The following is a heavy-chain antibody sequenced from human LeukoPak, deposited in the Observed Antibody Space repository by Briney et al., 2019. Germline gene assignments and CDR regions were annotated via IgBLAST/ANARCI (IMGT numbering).Heavy chain of an antibody. CDR3: AKVPGYSSSGNYYYMDV. CDR1: GFTFSSYG. J-gene: IGHJ6*03. D-gene: IGHD6-13*01. CDR2: ISYDGSNK. Sequence: HPGRSLRLSCAASGFTFSSYGMHWVRQAPGKGLEWVAVISYDGSNKYYADSVKGRFTISRDNSKNTLYLQMNSLRAEDTAVYYCAKVPGYSSSGNYYYMDVWGKGTTVTVSS. V-gene: IGHV3-30*18.